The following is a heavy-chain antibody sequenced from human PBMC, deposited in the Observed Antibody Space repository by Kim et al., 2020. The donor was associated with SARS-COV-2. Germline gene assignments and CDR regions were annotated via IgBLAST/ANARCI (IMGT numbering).Heavy chain of an antibody. D-gene: IGHD4-17*01. Sequence: GGSLRLSCAASGFTFSSYAMSWVRQAPGKGLEWVSVIYSGGSSTYYADSVKGRFTISRDNSKNTLYLQMNSLRAEDTAVYYCAKEDPTVNYYYGMDVWGQGATVTVSS. CDR1: GFTFSSYA. J-gene: IGHJ6*02. V-gene: IGHV3-23*03. CDR2: IYSGGSST. CDR3: AKEDPTVNYYYGMDV.